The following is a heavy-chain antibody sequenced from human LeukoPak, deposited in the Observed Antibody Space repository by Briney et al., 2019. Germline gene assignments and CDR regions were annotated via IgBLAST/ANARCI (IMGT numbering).Heavy chain of an antibody. D-gene: IGHD2-21*02. CDR1: GFTFSSYA. CDR3: ARAVGVTAIYNAFDI. Sequence: QPGGSLRLSCAASGFTFSSYAMSWVRQAPGKGLEWVSVIYSGGGTDYADSVKGRFTISRDNSKNTLYLQMNSLRAEDTAVYYCARAVGVTAIYNAFDIWGQGTMVTVSS. J-gene: IGHJ3*02. CDR2: IYSGGGT. V-gene: IGHV3-53*05.